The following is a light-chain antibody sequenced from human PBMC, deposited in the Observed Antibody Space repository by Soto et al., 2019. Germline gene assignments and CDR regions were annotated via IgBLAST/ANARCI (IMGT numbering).Light chain of an antibody. CDR3: AAWDDSLNGYV. V-gene: IGLV1-44*01. CDR2: SNN. Sequence: QSALTQPPSASGTPGQRVTISCSGSSSNIGSSTVNWYQQLPGTAPKLLIYSNNQRPSGVPDRFSGSKSGTSASLAISGLQSEDEADYYCAAWDDSLNGYVIGTGTKDTDL. J-gene: IGLJ1*01. CDR1: SSNIGSST.